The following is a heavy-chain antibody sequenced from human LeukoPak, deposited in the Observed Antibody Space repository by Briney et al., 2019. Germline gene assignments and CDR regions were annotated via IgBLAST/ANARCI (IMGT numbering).Heavy chain of an antibody. CDR1: GDSVSSNSVT. J-gene: IGHJ5*02. V-gene: IGHV6-1*01. D-gene: IGHD2-21*02. CDR3: ARRLTQCDCFDP. CDR2: TYYRSTWYN. Sequence: SQTLSLTCAISGDSVSSNSVTWNWIRQSPSRGLEWLGRTYYRSTWYNDYAVSVRGRITVNPDTSKNQFSLHLNSVTPEDTAVYYCARRLTQCDCFDPWGQGILLTVSS.